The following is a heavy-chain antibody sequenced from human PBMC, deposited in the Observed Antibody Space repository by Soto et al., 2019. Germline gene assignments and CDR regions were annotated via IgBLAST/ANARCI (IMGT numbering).Heavy chain of an antibody. Sequence: EVQLVESGGGLVQPGGSLRLSCAASEFTFSSYWMHWVRQVPGKGLVWVSRINNDGSSTSYADSVKGRFTISRDNAKNTVSLQMNSLRPEDTAVYYCARSVPGYSYCQDWGQGTLVTVSS. J-gene: IGHJ4*02. D-gene: IGHD5-18*01. V-gene: IGHV3-74*01. CDR3: ARSVPGYSYCQD. CDR1: EFTFSSYW. CDR2: INNDGSST.